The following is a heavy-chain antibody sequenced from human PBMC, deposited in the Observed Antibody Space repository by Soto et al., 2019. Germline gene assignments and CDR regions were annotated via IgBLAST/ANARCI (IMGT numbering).Heavy chain of an antibody. J-gene: IGHJ5*02. CDR2: IYYSGST. CDR1: GGSISSSSYY. D-gene: IGHD3-3*01. Sequence: SETLSLTCTVSGGSISSSSYYWGWIRQPPGKGLEWIGSIYYSGSTYYNPSLKSRVTISVDTSKNQFSLKLSSVTAADTAVYYCARRMRFLEWLKESNWFDPWGQGTMVTVS. CDR3: ARRMRFLEWLKESNWFDP. V-gene: IGHV4-39*01.